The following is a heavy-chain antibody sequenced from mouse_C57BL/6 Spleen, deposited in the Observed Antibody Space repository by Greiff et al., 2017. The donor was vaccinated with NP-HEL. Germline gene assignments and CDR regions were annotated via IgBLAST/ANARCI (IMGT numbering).Heavy chain of an antibody. CDR3: ARYDGSSYGYAMDY. CDR2: IYPGDGDT. D-gene: IGHD1-1*01. V-gene: IGHV1-80*01. Sequence: VQGVESGAELVKPGASVKISCKASGYAFSSYWMNWVKQRPGKGLEWIGQIYPGDGDTNYNGKFKGKATLTADKSSSTAYMQLSSLTSEDSAVYFCARYDGSSYGYAMDYWGQGTSVTVSS. CDR1: GYAFSSYW. J-gene: IGHJ4*01.